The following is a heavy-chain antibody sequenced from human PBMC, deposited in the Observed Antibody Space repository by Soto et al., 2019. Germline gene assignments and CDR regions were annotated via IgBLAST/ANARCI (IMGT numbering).Heavy chain of an antibody. Sequence: SETLSLTCTVSGDSISTDYLSWIRQSPGKGLEWIGFIYYGGSTNYNPSLKSRVTISVDTPKNQFSLKLSSVTAADTAVYYCANRNDSPTGYYYYYYGMDVWGQGTTVTVSS. CDR3: ANRNDSPTGYYYYYYGMDV. J-gene: IGHJ6*02. CDR1: GDSISTDY. D-gene: IGHD1-1*01. V-gene: IGHV4-59*08. CDR2: IYYGGST.